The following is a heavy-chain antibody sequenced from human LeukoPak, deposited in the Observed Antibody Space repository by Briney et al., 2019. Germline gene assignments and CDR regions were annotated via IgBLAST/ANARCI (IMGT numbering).Heavy chain of an antibody. J-gene: IGHJ4*02. D-gene: IGHD2-15*01. V-gene: IGHV4-4*07. Sequence: SETLSLTCTVSGSSISAYYWTWIRRPAGRGLEWIGRIYTSDNTDYNPSLKSRVTMSVDTSKNQFSLKLISVTAADTAVYYCARDFDRAGGDYFDYWGQGALVTVSS. CDR2: IYTSDNT. CDR1: GSSISAYY. CDR3: ARDFDRAGGDYFDY.